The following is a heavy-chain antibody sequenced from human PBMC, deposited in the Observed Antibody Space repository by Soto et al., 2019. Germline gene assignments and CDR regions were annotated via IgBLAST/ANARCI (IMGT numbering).Heavy chain of an antibody. CDR2: IIPIFGTA. Sequence: VKVSCKASGGTFSSYAISWVRQAPGQGLEWMGGIIPIFGTANYAQKFQGRVTITADESTSTAYMELSSLRSEDTAVYYCARDTAARPLYYYYYYGMDVWGQGTTVTVSS. CDR3: ARDTAARPLYYYYYYGMDV. V-gene: IGHV1-69*13. CDR1: GGTFSSYA. D-gene: IGHD6-6*01. J-gene: IGHJ6*02.